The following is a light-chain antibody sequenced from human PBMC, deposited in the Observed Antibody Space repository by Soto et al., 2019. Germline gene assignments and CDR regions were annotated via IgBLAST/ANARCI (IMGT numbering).Light chain of an antibody. Sequence: EIVLTQSPATLSLSPGERATLYCRASQSVSTNLAWYQQKSGQAPRLLIYGASTRATGVPTRFSGSRSGAEFTLTINSLQSEDFAVYFCQQYNDWPRTFGQGTRLEI. CDR1: QSVSTN. V-gene: IGKV3-15*01. CDR2: GAS. J-gene: IGKJ5*01. CDR3: QQYNDWPRT.